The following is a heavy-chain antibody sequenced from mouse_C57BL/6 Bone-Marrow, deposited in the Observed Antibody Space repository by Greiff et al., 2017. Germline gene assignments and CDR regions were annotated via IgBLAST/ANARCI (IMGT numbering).Heavy chain of an antibody. CDR1: GFNFKDYY. V-gene: IGHV14-2*01. Sequence: VQLKQSGAELVTPGASVKLSCTASGFNFKDYYMHWVKQRTEQGLEWIGRIDPEDGETKYAPKFQGKATITAATSSNTAYLQLSSLTSEDTAVYYCARSTTGVATRWYFEVWGTGTTVTVSS. D-gene: IGHD1-1*01. CDR2: IDPEDGET. J-gene: IGHJ1*03. CDR3: ARSTTGVATRWYFEV.